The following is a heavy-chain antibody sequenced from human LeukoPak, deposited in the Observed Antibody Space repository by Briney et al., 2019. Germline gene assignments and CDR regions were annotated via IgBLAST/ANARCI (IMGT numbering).Heavy chain of an antibody. D-gene: IGHD3-10*01. CDR1: GGSISSGDYY. Sequence: PSQTLSLTCTVSGGSISSGDYYWGWIRQPPGTGVEWVGYIYYSGTTYYNPSLRSRLTISVDTSKNQFSLKLSSVTAADTAVYYCARYGSGSNDYWGQGTLVTVPS. CDR3: ARYGSGSNDY. CDR2: IYYSGTT. V-gene: IGHV4-30-4*01. J-gene: IGHJ4*02.